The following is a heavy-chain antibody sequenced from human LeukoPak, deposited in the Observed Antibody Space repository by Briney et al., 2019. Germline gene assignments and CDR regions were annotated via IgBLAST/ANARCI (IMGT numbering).Heavy chain of an antibody. CDR2: INCNYGGT. V-gene: IGHV1-2*02. J-gene: IGHJ5*02. CDR3: ARVASGNNYGSWFDP. D-gene: IGHD3-10*01. CDR1: GYTFTVYY. Sequence: ASVTVSFKASGYTFTVYYMHWVRQAPGQGHEWMGLINCNYGGTNYAQRFQGRVTMTRDTSITTVYMELSRLTSDDTAVYYCARVASGNNYGSWFDPWGQGTLVSVSS.